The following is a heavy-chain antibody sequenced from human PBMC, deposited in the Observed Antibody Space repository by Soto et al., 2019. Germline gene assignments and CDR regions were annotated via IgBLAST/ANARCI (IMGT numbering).Heavy chain of an antibody. J-gene: IGHJ4*02. V-gene: IGHV2-5*08. CDR1: GGSISTFY. CDR3: AHMIEGAFFDH. Sequence: TLSLTCTVSGGSISTFYLTWIRQPPGKGLEWLALVYWDDDKRYSPSLKSRLTITKDTSKNQVVLTMTYMDPVDTATYYCAHMIEGAFFDHWGQGTLVTVYS. CDR2: VYWDDDK. D-gene: IGHD2-21*01.